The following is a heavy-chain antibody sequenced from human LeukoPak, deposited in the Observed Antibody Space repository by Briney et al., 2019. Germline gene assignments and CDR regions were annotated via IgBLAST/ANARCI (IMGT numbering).Heavy chain of an antibody. CDR2: IYYSGST. V-gene: IGHV4-39*07. CDR1: GGSISSSSYY. Sequence: NPSETLSLTCTVSGGSISSSSYYWGWIRQPPGKGLEWIGSIYYSGSTYYNPSLKSRVTISVDTSKNQFSLKLSSVTAADTAVYYCARDYQSGVVTNWYFDLWGRGTLVTVSS. D-gene: IGHD3-3*01. J-gene: IGHJ2*01. CDR3: ARDYQSGVVTNWYFDL.